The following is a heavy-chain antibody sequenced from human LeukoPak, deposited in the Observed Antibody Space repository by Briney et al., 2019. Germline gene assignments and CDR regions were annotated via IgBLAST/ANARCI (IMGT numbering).Heavy chain of an antibody. J-gene: IGHJ3*02. CDR3: ARVLAGSGWYDVFDI. Sequence: ASVKVSCKASGYTFTSYDINWVRQATGQGLEWMGWMNPNSGNTDYAQKFQGRVTMTRNTSISTAYMELSSLRSEDTAVYYCARVLAGSGWYDVFDIWAQGTMVTVSS. CDR1: GYTFTSYD. D-gene: IGHD6-19*01. CDR2: MNPNSGNT. V-gene: IGHV1-8*01.